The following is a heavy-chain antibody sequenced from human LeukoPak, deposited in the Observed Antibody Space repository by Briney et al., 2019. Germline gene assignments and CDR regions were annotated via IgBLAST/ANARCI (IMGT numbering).Heavy chain of an antibody. V-gene: IGHV3-23*01. D-gene: IGHD1-26*01. J-gene: IGHJ4*02. CDR2: ISGSGAST. Sequence: GGSLRLSCLTSGFTLSTNAMSWVRQAPGKGLEWISGISGSGASTYYADSVKGRFTISRDDSRNTLYLQMNSLRGDDTAVYYCAEDVGKWESLHFFDYWGQGTLVTVSS. CDR3: AEDVGKWESLHFFDY. CDR1: GFTLSTNA.